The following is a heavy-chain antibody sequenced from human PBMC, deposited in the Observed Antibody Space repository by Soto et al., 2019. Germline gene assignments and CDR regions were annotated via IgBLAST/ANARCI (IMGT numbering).Heavy chain of an antibody. CDR3: ARFHIAAAGEADP. J-gene: IGHJ5*02. D-gene: IGHD6-13*01. V-gene: IGHV4-39*01. CDR2: IYYSGST. CDR1: GGSISSSSYY. Sequence: PSETLSLTCTVSGGSISSSSYYWGWIRQPPGKGLEWIGSIYYSGSTYYNPSLKSRVTISVDTSKNQFSLKLSSVTAADTAVYYCARFHIAAAGEADPWGQGTLVTVSS.